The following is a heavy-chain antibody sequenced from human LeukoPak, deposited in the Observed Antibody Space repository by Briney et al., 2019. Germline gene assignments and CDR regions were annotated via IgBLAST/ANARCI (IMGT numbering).Heavy chain of an antibody. D-gene: IGHD2-21*01. CDR3: ARAIAAVVVY. CDR2: IYSGAGT. V-gene: IGHV3-66*01. Sequence: GGSLRLSCAASGFTVSYNYRGWVRQAPGKGLEWVSVIYSGAGTDYADSVKGRFTISRDNPKNTLFLQMNSLRAEDTAVYYCARAIAAVVVYWGQGTLVTVSS. CDR1: GFTVSYNY. J-gene: IGHJ4*02.